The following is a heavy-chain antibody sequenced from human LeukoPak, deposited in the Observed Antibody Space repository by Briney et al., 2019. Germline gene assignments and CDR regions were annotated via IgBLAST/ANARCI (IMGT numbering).Heavy chain of an antibody. CDR3: ARSGVDYAGYFDY. J-gene: IGHJ4*02. V-gene: IGHV3-30-3*01. CDR1: GFTFSSYA. D-gene: IGHD4-17*01. CDR2: ISYDGSNK. Sequence: HPGRSLRLSCAASGFTFSSYAMHWVRQAPGKGLEWVAVISYDGSNKYYADSVKGRFTISRDNSKNTLYLQMNSLRAEDTAVYYCARSGVDYAGYFDYWGQGTLVTVSS.